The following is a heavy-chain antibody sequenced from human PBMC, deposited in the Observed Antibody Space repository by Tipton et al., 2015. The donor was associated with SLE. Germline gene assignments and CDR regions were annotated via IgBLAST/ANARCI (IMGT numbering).Heavy chain of an antibody. D-gene: IGHD3-16*01. V-gene: IGHV4-38-2*01. CDR3: ARRRPHRGSPSRAFDI. CDR1: GYSISSGYY. CDR2: IYHSGST. Sequence: GLVKPSETLSLTCAVSGYSISSGYYWGWIRQPPGKGLEWIGSIYHSGSTYYNPSLKSRVTISVDTSKNQFSLKLSSVTAADTAVYYCARRRPHRGSPSRAFDIWGQGTMVTVSS. J-gene: IGHJ3*02.